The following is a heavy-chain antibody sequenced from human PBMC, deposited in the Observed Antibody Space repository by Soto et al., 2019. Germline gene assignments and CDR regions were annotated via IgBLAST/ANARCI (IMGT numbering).Heavy chain of an antibody. V-gene: IGHV3-66*01. Sequence: GGSLRLSCAASGFTVSSNYMSWVRQAPGKGLEWVSVIYSGGSTYYADSVKGRFTISRDNSKNTLYLQMNSLRAEDTAVYYCASSSIVVVPAAPDYWGQGTLVTVSS. CDR1: GFTVSSNY. CDR2: IYSGGST. D-gene: IGHD2-2*01. J-gene: IGHJ4*02. CDR3: ASSSIVVVPAAPDY.